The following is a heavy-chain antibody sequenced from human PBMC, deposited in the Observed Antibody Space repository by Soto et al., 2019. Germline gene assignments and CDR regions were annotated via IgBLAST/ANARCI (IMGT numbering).Heavy chain of an antibody. CDR3: ARGIDYNFWSAYYNYFDY. V-gene: IGHV1-3*01. CDR1: GYTLTTYT. Sequence: ASEKVSCKASGYTLTTYTMHWVRQAPGQRLEWMGWINAGNGNTKYSQRFQGRVTMTRDTSASTAYMELSSLRSEDTAVYYCARGIDYNFWSAYYNYFDYWGQGTLVTVSS. CDR2: INAGNGNT. D-gene: IGHD3-3*01. J-gene: IGHJ4*02.